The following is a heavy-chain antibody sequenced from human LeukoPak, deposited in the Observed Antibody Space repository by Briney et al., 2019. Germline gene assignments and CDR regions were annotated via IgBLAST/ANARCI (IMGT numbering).Heavy chain of an antibody. CDR3: TKDEGRPEY. Sequence: GESLRLSCAASGLTFSNYAMNWVRQAPGKGLECVAHISRSGENVQYADSVKGRFTISRDITKNSLYLQMNSLRDEDTAVYYCTKDEGRPEYWGQGTLVTVSS. CDR2: ISRSGENV. CDR1: GLTFSNYA. V-gene: IGHV3-48*02. J-gene: IGHJ4*02.